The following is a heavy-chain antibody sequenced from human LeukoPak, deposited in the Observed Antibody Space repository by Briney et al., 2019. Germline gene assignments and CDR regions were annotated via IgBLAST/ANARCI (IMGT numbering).Heavy chain of an antibody. CDR2: IYSGGST. V-gene: IGHV3-53*01. CDR1: GFTVSSNY. D-gene: IGHD3-10*01. J-gene: IGHJ4*02. CDR3: ASFYEYYYGSGSYYTQDY. Sequence: GGSLRLSCAASGFTVSSNYMSWVRQAPGKGLEWVSVIYSGGSTYYADPVKGRFTISRDNSKNTLYLQMNSLRAEDTAVYYCASFYEYYYGSGSYYTQDYGGQGTLVTVSS.